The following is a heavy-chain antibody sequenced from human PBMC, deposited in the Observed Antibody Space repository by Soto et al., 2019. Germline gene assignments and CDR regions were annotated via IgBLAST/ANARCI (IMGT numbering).Heavy chain of an antibody. CDR3: AKDKPGTTSFDY. D-gene: IGHD1-1*01. CDR1: GFTISIDA. CDR2: ISDRGDTT. J-gene: IGHJ4*02. V-gene: IGHV3-23*01. Sequence: GGSLRLSCAASGFTISIDAMSWVRHAPGKGLEWVAAISDRGDTTHYADSVKGRFTISRDTSKNTLYLQMNSLRAEDTAVYYCAKDKPGTTSFDYWGRGTLVTVSS.